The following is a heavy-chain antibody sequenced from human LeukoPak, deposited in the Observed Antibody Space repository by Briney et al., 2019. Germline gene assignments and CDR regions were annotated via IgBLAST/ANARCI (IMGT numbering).Heavy chain of an antibody. CDR3: AKDLVSGTMIVTPLSY. CDR2: ISYDGSNK. Sequence: GGSLRLSCAASGSTFSSYGMHWVRQAPGKGLEWVAVISYDGSNKYYADSVKGRFTISRDNSKNTLYLQMNSLRAEDTAVYYCAKDLVSGTMIVTPLSYWGQGTLVTVSS. J-gene: IGHJ4*02. CDR1: GSTFSSYG. D-gene: IGHD3-22*01. V-gene: IGHV3-30*18.